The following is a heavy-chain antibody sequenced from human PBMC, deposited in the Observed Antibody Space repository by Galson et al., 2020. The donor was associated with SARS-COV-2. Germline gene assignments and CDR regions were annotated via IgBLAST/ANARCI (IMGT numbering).Heavy chain of an antibody. Sequence: NSGGSLRLSCAASGFPFSTYSMNWVRLAPGKGLEWVPSISTSSSYTYYVDSVKGRFSISRDNPRNPLYLQMNSLRAEDTAVYYCARDEGIRGYNYGRLYYGMDVGGQGTTVTVSS. CDR2: ISTSSSYT. V-gene: IGHV3-21*01. CDR3: ARDEGIRGYNYGRLYYGMDV. CDR1: GFPFSTYS. D-gene: IGHD5-18*01. J-gene: IGHJ6*02.